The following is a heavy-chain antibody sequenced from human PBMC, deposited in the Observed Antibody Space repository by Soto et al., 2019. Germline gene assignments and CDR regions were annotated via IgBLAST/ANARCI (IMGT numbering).Heavy chain of an antibody. Sequence: SETLSLTCTVSGGSISSGDYYWSCIRQPPGKGLEWIGYIYYSGSTYYNPSLKSRVTISVDTSKNQFSLKLSSVTAADTAVYYCARTSVTPPVYYFDYWGQGTLVTVSS. CDR1: GGSISSGDYY. CDR3: ARTSVTPPVYYFDY. J-gene: IGHJ4*02. CDR2: IYYSGST. D-gene: IGHD4-17*01. V-gene: IGHV4-30-4*01.